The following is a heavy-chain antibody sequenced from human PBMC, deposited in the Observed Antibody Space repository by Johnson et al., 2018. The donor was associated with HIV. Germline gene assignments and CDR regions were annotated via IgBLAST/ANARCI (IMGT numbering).Heavy chain of an antibody. D-gene: IGHD6-13*01. CDR1: GFTFDDYD. CDR2: INWNGGST. V-gene: IGHV3-20*04. CDR3: ARDPSTAAADSKDAFDI. Sequence: VQLVESGGNVVRPGGSLRLSCAASGFTFDDYDMSWVRQAPGKGLEWVSGINWNGGSTGYADSVKGRFTISRDTAKNSLYLQMNSLRAEDTALYYCARDPSTAAADSKDAFDIWGQGTMVTVSS. J-gene: IGHJ3*02.